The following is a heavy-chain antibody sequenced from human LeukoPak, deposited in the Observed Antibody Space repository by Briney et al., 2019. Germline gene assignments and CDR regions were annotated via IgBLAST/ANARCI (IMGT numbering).Heavy chain of an antibody. V-gene: IGHV1-24*01. CDR2: FDPEDGET. CDR1: GYTLTELS. Sequence: ASVKVSCKVSGYTLTELSMHWVRQAPGKGLEWMGGFDPEDGETIYAQKFQGRVTMTEDTSTDTAYMELSSLRSEDTAVYYCAKAGPGSASLYYYYGMDVFGQGTTVTGSS. J-gene: IGHJ6*01. D-gene: IGHD3-10*01. CDR3: AKAGPGSASLYYYYGMDV.